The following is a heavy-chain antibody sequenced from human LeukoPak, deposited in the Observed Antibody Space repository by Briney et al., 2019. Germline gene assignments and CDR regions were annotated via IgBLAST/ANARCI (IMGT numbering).Heavy chain of an antibody. J-gene: IGHJ3*02. CDR1: GFTFSTYG. CDR2: MSYGGDTE. D-gene: IGHD3-10*01. V-gene: IGHV3-30*18. CDR3: AKVRWFGELSTPDAFDM. Sequence: GGSLRLSCAASGFTFSTYGMHWVRQAPGKGLEWVALMSYGGDTEYYADSVKGRFIISRDNSKNTLYLEMNSLRPEDTAVYYCAKVRWFGELSTPDAFDMWGQGTLVTVSS.